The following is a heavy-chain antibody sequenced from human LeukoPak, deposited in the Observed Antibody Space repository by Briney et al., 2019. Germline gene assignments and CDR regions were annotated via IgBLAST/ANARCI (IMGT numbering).Heavy chain of an antibody. CDR1: GFTFSSYA. CDR3: ASEERFLEWLFPRRGFDY. Sequence: GGPLRLSCAASGFTFSSYAMHWVRQAPGKGLEWLAVISFDGSNKYYADSVKGRFTISRDNSKNTLYLQMNSLRAEDTAVYYCASEERFLEWLFPRRGFDYWGQGTLVTVSS. J-gene: IGHJ4*02. CDR2: ISFDGSNK. D-gene: IGHD3-3*01. V-gene: IGHV3-30-3*01.